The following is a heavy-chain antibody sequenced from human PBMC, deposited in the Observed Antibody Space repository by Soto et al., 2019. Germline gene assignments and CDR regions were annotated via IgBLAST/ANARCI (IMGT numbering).Heavy chain of an antibody. CDR3: AKDPWTSIVVVPAAMGGYFDY. CDR1: GFTFSSYG. J-gene: IGHJ4*02. Sequence: GGSLRLSCAASGFTFSSYGMHWVRQAPGKGLEWVAVISYDGSNKYYADSVKGRFTISRDNSKNTLYLQMNSLRAEDTAVYYCAKDPWTSIVVVPAAMGGYFDYWGQGTLVTVSS. CDR2: ISYDGSNK. D-gene: IGHD2-2*01. V-gene: IGHV3-30*18.